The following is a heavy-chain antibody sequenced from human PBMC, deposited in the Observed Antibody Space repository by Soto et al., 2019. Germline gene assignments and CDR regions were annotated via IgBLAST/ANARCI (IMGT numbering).Heavy chain of an antibody. CDR1: GYTFTSYG. CDR3: ARDTYYYDSSGYRDDAFDI. V-gene: IGHV1-18*01. D-gene: IGHD3-22*01. Sequence: GASVKVSCKASGYTFTSYGISWVRQAPGQGLEWMGWISAYNSNTNYAQKLQGRVTMTTDTSTSTAYMELRSLRSDDTAVYYCARDTYYYDSSGYRDDAFDIWGQGTMVTVSS. J-gene: IGHJ3*02. CDR2: ISAYNSNT.